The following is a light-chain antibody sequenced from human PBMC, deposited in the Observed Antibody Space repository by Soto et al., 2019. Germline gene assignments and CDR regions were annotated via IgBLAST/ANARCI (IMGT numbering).Light chain of an antibody. CDR3: QQYNSYLWT. V-gene: IGKV1-5*01. CDR2: DAS. J-gene: IGKJ1*01. Sequence: DIQMTQSPSTLSASVGDRVTITCRASQSISSWLAWYQQKPGKAPKLLIYDASSLESGVPSRFSGSGSGTEFTLTISRLQPDDFATYYCQQYNSYLWTFGQGTKVELK. CDR1: QSISSW.